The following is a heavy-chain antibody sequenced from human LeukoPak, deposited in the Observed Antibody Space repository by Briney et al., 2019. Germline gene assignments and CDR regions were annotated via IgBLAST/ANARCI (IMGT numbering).Heavy chain of an antibody. CDR2: INTDGSST. D-gene: IGHD3-22*01. CDR3: ARVLGGTYYYDSSGYFSEYFQH. J-gene: IGHJ1*01. V-gene: IGHV3-74*01. CDR1: GFTFSSYW. Sequence: GVSLRLSCAASGFTFSSYWMHWVRQAPGKGLVWVSRINTDGSSTSYADSVKGRFTISRDNAKNTLYLQMNSLRAEDTAVYYCARVLGGTYYYDSSGYFSEYFQHWGQGTLVTVSS.